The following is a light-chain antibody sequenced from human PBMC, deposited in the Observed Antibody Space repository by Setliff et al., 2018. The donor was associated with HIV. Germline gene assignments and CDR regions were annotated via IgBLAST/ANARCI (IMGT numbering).Light chain of an antibody. CDR3: SSYTSSYTFV. V-gene: IGLV2-14*03. J-gene: IGLJ1*01. CDR1: SSDVGAYNY. CDR2: DVS. Sequence: QSALTQPASVSGSPGQSITISCTGTSSDVGAYNYVSWYQQHPGKAPKLMIYDVSNRPSGVSNRFSGSKPGNTASLTISGLQAEDEADYYCSSYTSSYTFVFGTGTKVTVL.